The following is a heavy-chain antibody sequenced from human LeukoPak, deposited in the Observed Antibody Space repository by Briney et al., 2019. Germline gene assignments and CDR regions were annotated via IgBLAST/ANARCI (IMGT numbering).Heavy chain of an antibody. CDR2: IYPGDSDT. D-gene: IGHD2-15*01. CDR1: GYSPTSYW. J-gene: IGHJ5*02. Sequence: PGESLKISCKGSGYSPTSYWIGWVRQMPGKGLEWMGIIYPGDSDTRYSPSFQGQVTISADKSISTAYLQWSSLKASDTAMYYCARLASYCSGGSCYSWWFDPWGQGTLVTVSS. CDR3: ARLASYCSGGSCYSWWFDP. V-gene: IGHV5-51*01.